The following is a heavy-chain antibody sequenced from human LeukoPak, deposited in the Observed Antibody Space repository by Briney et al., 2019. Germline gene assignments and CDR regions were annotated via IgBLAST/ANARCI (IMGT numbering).Heavy chain of an antibody. CDR3: ARDLGYSAYATVRGYAVDI. J-gene: IGHJ3*02. CDR1: GFTVSTNY. CDR2: IYSGGST. V-gene: IGHV3-66*01. D-gene: IGHD5-12*01. Sequence: GGPLRLSCAASGFTVSTNYMSWVRQAPGKGLEWVSIIYSGGSTYYADSVKGRFTISRDISQNTLYFQMNSLRAEDTAVYYCARDLGYSAYATVRGYAVDIWGQGTMVTVSS.